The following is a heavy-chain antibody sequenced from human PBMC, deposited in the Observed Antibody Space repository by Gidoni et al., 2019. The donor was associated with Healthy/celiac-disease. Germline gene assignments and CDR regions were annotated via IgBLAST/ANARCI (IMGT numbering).Heavy chain of an antibody. J-gene: IGHJ3*02. CDR1: GGAFSGYS. Sequence: QAQLQQWGAGLLKPAETLSLTCAVYGGAFSGYSWSWIRQPPGKGLEWIGEINHSGSTNYNPSLKSRVTISVDTSKNQFSLKLSSVTAADTAVYYCARGRRIAVAGRYPFDIWGQGTMVTVSS. CDR2: INHSGST. CDR3: ARGRRIAVAGRYPFDI. D-gene: IGHD6-19*01. V-gene: IGHV4-34*01.